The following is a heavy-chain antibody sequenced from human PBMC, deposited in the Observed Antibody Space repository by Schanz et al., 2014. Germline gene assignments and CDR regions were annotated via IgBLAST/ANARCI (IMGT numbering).Heavy chain of an antibody. Sequence: QVHLVQSGAEVKKPGASVKVSCKASGYNITSNDVTWVRQATGQGLEWMGWMNPNSGNTGYAQKFQGRVTMTRNTSIITAYMELSSLRSEDTAVYSCARLGTRMAVAGSVIDSYYYYMDVGGEGTTVTVSS. CDR2: MNPNSGNT. D-gene: IGHD6-19*01. J-gene: IGHJ6*03. V-gene: IGHV1-8*01. CDR1: GYNITSND. CDR3: ARLGTRMAVAGSVIDSYYYYMDV.